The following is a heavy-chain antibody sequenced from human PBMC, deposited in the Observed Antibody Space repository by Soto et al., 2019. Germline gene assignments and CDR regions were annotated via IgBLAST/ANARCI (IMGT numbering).Heavy chain of an antibody. Sequence: QVQLVQSGAEVKKPGASVKVSCKASGYTFTGYYMHWVRQAPGQGLEWMGWINPNSGGTNYAQKFQGWVTMTRDTSISTAYMELSRLRSDDTAVYYCARDGKYSSSPYYYYYGMDVWGQGTTVTVSS. CDR2: INPNSGGT. J-gene: IGHJ6*02. D-gene: IGHD6-6*01. V-gene: IGHV1-2*04. CDR1: GYTFTGYY. CDR3: ARDGKYSSSPYYYYYGMDV.